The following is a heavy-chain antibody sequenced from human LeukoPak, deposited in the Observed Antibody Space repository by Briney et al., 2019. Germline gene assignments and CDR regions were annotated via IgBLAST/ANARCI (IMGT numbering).Heavy chain of an antibody. V-gene: IGHV1-69*04. CDR1: GGTFSSYA. CDR2: IIPILGIA. D-gene: IGHD3-3*01. Sequence: SVKVSCKACGGTFSSYAISWVRQAPGQGLEWMGRIIPILGIANYAQKFQGRVTITADKSTSTAYMELSSLRSEDTAVYYCARVEYYDFWSGFPDYWGQGTLVTVSS. CDR3: ARVEYYDFWSGFPDY. J-gene: IGHJ4*02.